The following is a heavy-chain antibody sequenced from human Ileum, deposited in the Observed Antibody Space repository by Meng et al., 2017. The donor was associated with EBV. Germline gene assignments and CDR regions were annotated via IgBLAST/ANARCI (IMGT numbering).Heavy chain of an antibody. CDR3: ARESGRGYSSDY. Sequence: QVQVEQSGAELKKPGSSVKVSCKASGGTFRNSAISWVRQAPGQGLEWMGGIIPMFGAPDYAQRFQDRVTITADESTSTVYMELNSLRSEDTAVYYCARESGRGYSSDYWGQGTLVTVSS. CDR2: IIPMFGAP. CDR1: GGTFRNSA. D-gene: IGHD5-18*01. V-gene: IGHV1-69*01. J-gene: IGHJ4*02.